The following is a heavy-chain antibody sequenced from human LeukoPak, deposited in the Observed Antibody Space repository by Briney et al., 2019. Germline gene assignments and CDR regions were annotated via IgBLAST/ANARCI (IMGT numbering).Heavy chain of an antibody. CDR2: INWNGGST. CDR3: ARGWSMIPLGGVHFDY. Sequence: RTGGSLRLSCAASGFTFDDYCMSWVRQVPGKGLEWVSGINWNGGSTGYADSVKGRFTISRDNAKNSLYLQMNILRVEDTALYYCARGWSMIPLGGVHFDYWGQGTLVTVSS. J-gene: IGHJ4*02. V-gene: IGHV3-20*04. CDR1: GFTFDDYC. D-gene: IGHD3-16*01.